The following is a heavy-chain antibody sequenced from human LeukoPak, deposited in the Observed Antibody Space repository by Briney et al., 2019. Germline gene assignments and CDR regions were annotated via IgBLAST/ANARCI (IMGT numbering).Heavy chain of an antibody. D-gene: IGHD5-18*01. CDR1: GFIFSSYA. CDR2: ISGSGAST. V-gene: IGHV3-23*01. J-gene: IGHJ4*02. Sequence: PGGSLRLSCAASGFIFSSYAMSWVRQAPGKGLEGVSVISGSGASTYYADSVKGRFTISRDNSKNTLYLQMNSLRAEDTAVYYCAKVRPTAMVPYFDYWGQGTLVTVSS. CDR3: AKVRPTAMVPYFDY.